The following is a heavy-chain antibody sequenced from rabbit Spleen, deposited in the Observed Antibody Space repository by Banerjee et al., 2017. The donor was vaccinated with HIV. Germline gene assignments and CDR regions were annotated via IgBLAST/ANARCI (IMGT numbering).Heavy chain of an antibody. Sequence: QEQLVESGGGLVQPEGSLTLTCKASGFSFTYGYVMCWVRQAPGKGLEWIGCINSSSGSTVYATWAKGRFTIYRASWTAVTLQMTSLTAADTATYFCARDGRDAGYSAEYYFNLWGPGTLVTVS. CDR1: GFSFTYGYV. CDR2: INSSSGST. D-gene: IGHD7-1*01. CDR3: ARDGRDAGYSAEYYFNL. V-gene: IGHV1S45*01. J-gene: IGHJ4*01.